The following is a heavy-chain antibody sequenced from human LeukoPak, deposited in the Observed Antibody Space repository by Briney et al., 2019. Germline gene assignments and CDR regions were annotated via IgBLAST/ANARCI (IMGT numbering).Heavy chain of an antibody. CDR3: AREVTYDGSGFV. J-gene: IGHJ6*02. D-gene: IGHD3-3*01. CDR2: ISGSGGST. V-gene: IGHV3-23*01. Sequence: TGGSLRLSCAASGFTFSSYAMSWVRQAPGKGLEWVSAISGSGGSTYYADSVKGRFTISRDNSKNTLYLQMNSLRAEDTAVYYCAREVTYDGSGFVWGQGTMVTVSS. CDR1: GFTFSSYA.